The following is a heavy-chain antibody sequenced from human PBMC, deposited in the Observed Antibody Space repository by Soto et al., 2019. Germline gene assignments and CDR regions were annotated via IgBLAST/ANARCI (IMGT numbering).Heavy chain of an antibody. J-gene: IGHJ4*02. CDR3: AKDKGNYYDFWSGSRYFDY. V-gene: IGHV3-23*01. CDR2: ISGSGGST. D-gene: IGHD3-3*01. Sequence: GGSLRLSCAASGFTFSSYAMSWVRQAPGKGLEWVSAISGSGGSTYYADSVKGRFTISRDNSKNTLYLQMNSLRAEDTAVYYCAKDKGNYYDFWSGSRYFDYWGQGTLVTVSS. CDR1: GFTFSSYA.